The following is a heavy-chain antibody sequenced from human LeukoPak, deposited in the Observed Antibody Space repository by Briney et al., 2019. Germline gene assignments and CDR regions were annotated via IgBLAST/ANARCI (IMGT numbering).Heavy chain of an antibody. J-gene: IGHJ4*02. D-gene: IGHD6-6*01. CDR2: MNPNSGNT. Sequence: ASVKVSCKASGYTFTSYDINWVRQATGQGLEWMGWMNPNSGNTGYAQKFQGRVTITRNTSISTAYMELSSLRSEDTAVYYCARGRGLLPYSSSSGDDFDYWGQGTLVTVSS. CDR1: GYTFTSYD. V-gene: IGHV1-8*03. CDR3: ARGRGLLPYSSSSGDDFDY.